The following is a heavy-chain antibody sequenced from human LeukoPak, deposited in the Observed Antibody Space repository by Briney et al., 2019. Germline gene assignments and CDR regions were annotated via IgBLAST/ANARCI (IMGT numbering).Heavy chain of an antibody. J-gene: IGHJ6*02. CDR1: GGSLSSYY. V-gene: IGHV4-4*07. Sequence: SETLSLTCTVSGGSLSSYYWSWVRQPAGKGLEWIGRIYTSGSTNYNPSLKSRVTMSVDTSKNQFSLKLSSVTAADTAVYYCARDLNAYCSGGSCYFDYYGMDVWGQGTTVTVSS. CDR2: IYTSGST. D-gene: IGHD2-15*01. CDR3: ARDLNAYCSGGSCYFDYYGMDV.